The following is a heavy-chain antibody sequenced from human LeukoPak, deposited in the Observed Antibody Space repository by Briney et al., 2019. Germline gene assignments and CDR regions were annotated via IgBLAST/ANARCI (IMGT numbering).Heavy chain of an antibody. CDR2: IYTSGNT. CDR3: ARDRDCGGDCYTFDY. V-gene: IGHV4-61*02. J-gene: IGHJ4*02. Sequence: SETLSLTCTVSGGSISSGTYYWGWIRQPAGKGLEWIGRIYTSGNTNYNPSLKSRVTISVDTSKNQFSLKLSSVIAADTAVYYCARDRDCGGDCYTFDYWGQGTLVTVSS. CDR1: GGSISSGTYY. D-gene: IGHD2-21*02.